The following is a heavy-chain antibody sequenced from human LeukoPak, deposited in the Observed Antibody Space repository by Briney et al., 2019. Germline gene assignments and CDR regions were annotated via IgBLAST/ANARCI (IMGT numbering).Heavy chain of an antibody. CDR3: ARIPSSWYAIYYYYYGMDV. V-gene: IGHV3-7*01. CDR2: IKQDGSEK. D-gene: IGHD6-13*01. CDR1: GFTFSSYW. Sequence: PGGSLRLSCAASGFTFSSYWMSWVRQAPGKGLEWVANIKQDGSEKYYVDSVKGRFTISRDNAKNSLYLQMNSLRAEDTAVYYCARIPSSWYAIYYYYYGMDVWGQGTTVTVSS. J-gene: IGHJ6*02.